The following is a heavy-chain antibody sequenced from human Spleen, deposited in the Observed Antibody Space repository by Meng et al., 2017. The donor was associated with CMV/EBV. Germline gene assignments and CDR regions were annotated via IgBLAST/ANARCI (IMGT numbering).Heavy chain of an antibody. CDR2: IDSSDYNI. Sequence: FSDYYMSWIRQAPGKGLEWLSYIDSSDYNIYYADSVKGRFTISRDNAKNSLFLQMNSLRAEDTAVYYCAKIERSFWSGYTYNIPNFDYWGQGTLVTVSS. J-gene: IGHJ4*02. V-gene: IGHV3-11*04. CDR3: AKIERSFWSGYTYNIPNFDY. D-gene: IGHD3-3*01. CDR1: FSDYY.